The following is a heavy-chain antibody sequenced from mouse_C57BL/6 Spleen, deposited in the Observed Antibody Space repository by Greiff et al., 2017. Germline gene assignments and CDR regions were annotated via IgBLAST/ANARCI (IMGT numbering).Heavy chain of an antibody. CDR3: AISPGLNDYYDCTDWYFDV. D-gene: IGHD1-1*01. Sequence: VQLQQSGAELVKPGASVKLSCKASGYTFTSYWMHWVKQRPGQGLEWIGYINPCGGYTKYNQKFKDKATLTADKSSSTAYMPLSSLTYEDSAVYYFAISPGLNDYYDCTDWYFDVWGTGTTVTVSS. CDR2: INPCGGYT. J-gene: IGHJ1*03. CDR1: GYTFTSYW. V-gene: IGHV1-7*01.